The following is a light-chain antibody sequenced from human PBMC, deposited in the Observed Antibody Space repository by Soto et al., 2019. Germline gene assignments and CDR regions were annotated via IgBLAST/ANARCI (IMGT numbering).Light chain of an antibody. V-gene: IGKV1-39*01. CDR2: AAS. CDR3: QQSYHAPRT. CDR1: QSISSY. J-gene: IGKJ2*01. Sequence: DIQMTQSPSSLSASVGDRVTITCRASQSISSYLNWYQQKPGKAPNLLIYAASSLESGVPSRFSGSGSGTDFALVISSLQPEDFATYYCQQSYHAPRTFGQGTKREI.